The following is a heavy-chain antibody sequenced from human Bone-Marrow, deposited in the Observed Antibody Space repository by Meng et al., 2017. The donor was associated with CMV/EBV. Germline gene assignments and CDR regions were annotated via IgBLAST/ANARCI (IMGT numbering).Heavy chain of an antibody. CDR2: IRYDGSNK. CDR3: AKDLSPYDFWTRVYYYGMDV. CDR1: GFTFSSYG. Sequence: GGSLRLSCAASGFTFSSYGMHWVRQAPGKGLEWVAFIRYDGSNKYYADSVKGRFTISRDNSKNTLYLQMNSLRAEDTAVYYCAKDLSPYDFWTRVYYYGMDVWGPGHTVTGAS. V-gene: IGHV3-30*02. D-gene: IGHD3-3*01. J-gene: IGHJ6*02.